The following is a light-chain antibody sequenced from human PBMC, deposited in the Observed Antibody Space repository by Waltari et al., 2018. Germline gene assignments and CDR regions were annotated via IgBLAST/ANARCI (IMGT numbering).Light chain of an antibody. CDR2: DVS. J-gene: IGLJ3*02. Sequence: QSALTQPASVSGSPGQSITISCSGTSSDIGFSNYVSWSHHHPGKPPKLLTYDVSQRPSAGFVRCSGSKSGNAASLTISGLQAEDEADYYCNSYTGGSSWVFGGGTKVTVL. CDR3: NSYTGGSSWV. CDR1: SSDIGFSNY. V-gene: IGLV2-14*03.